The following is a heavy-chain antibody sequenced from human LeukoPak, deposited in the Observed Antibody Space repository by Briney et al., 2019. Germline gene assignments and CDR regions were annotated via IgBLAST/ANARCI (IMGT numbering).Heavy chain of an antibody. J-gene: IGHJ4*02. V-gene: IGHV1-69*05. Sequence: SSVKVSCKTSGGTFSSHVINWVRQAPGQGLEWMGKIVPIFGTPNYAQKFRGRVTITTDESTSTAYMELSSLRSEDTAVYYCAREARFGELLYHDYWGQGTLVTVSS. CDR3: AREARFGELLYHDY. CDR1: GGTFSSHV. CDR2: IVPIFGTP. D-gene: IGHD3-10*01.